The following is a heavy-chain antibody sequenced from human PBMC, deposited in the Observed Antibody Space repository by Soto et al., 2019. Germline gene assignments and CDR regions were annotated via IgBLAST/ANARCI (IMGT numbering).Heavy chain of an antibody. CDR1: GYTFTSYG. D-gene: IGHD3-10*01. Sequence: QVQLVQSGAEVKKPGASVKVSCKASGYTFTSYGISWVRQAPGQGLEWMGWISAYNGNTNYAQKLQGRVTMTTDTSTSTAYLELRSLRADDTAVYYCATAMTEEGGSASFDYWGQGTLVTVSS. J-gene: IGHJ4*02. V-gene: IGHV1-18*01. CDR3: ATAMTEEGGSASFDY. CDR2: ISAYNGNT.